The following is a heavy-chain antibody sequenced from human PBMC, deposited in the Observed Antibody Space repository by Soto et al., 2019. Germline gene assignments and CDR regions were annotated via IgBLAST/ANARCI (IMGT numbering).Heavy chain of an antibody. Sequence: PGGSLRLSCTTSGFTFGDYAMNWFRQAPGKGLEWVGFIRSKAYGGTTEYAPSVKGRFTISRDDSKSIAYLQMNSLNTEDTAVYYCSNIYYYDSSGYYFRVDYWGQGTLVTVSS. CDR3: SNIYYYDSSGYYFRVDY. D-gene: IGHD3-22*01. CDR1: GFTFGDYA. V-gene: IGHV3-49*03. J-gene: IGHJ4*02. CDR2: IRSKAYGGTT.